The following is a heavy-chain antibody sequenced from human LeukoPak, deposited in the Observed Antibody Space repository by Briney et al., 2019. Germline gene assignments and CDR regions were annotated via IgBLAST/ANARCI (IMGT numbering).Heavy chain of an antibody. D-gene: IGHD6-19*01. V-gene: IGHV3-64*02. CDR3: AKVGSGWPGYYFDY. CDR1: GFTFSSYA. Sequence: GGSLRPSCAASGFTFSSYAMHWVRLSPGKGLEYVSGISSNGGTTSYADSVQGRFTISRDNSKNTLYLQMGSLRGEDMAVYYCAKVGSGWPGYYFDYWGQGTLVTVSS. J-gene: IGHJ4*02. CDR2: ISSNGGTT.